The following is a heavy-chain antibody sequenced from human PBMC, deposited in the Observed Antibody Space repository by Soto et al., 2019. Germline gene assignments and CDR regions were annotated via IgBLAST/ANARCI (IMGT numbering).Heavy chain of an antibody. CDR2: INPNSGGT. Sequence: GAAVKVSCKASGYTFTGYYMYWVRQAPGQGREWMGWINPNSGGTNYAQKFQGRVTMTRDTSISTAYMELSRLRSDDTAVYYCARERRWVTTDLRYGMDVWGQGTTVTVSS. CDR3: ARERRWVTTDLRYGMDV. CDR1: GYTFTGYY. J-gene: IGHJ6*02. D-gene: IGHD4-17*01. V-gene: IGHV1-2*02.